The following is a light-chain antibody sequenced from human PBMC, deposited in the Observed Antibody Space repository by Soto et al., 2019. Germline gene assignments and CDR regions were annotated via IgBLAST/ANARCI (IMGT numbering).Light chain of an antibody. CDR3: QQRSNWPPIT. CDR1: QSVSST. V-gene: IGKV3-11*01. CDR2: GAS. J-gene: IGKJ5*01. Sequence: EIVMTHSQATLSMCLGEIASFCCRLSQSVSSTVAWYQQRPGQAPRLLIYGASTRAAGIPARFSGSGSGTDFTLTISSLEPEDFAVYYCQQRSNWPPITFGQGTRLEIK.